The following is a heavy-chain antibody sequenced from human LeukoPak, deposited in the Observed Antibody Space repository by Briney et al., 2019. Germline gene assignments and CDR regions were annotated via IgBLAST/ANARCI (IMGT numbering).Heavy chain of an antibody. Sequence: PGGSLRLSCAASGFTLRTFAMAWVREAPGKGLQWVSSIDGSGDSTYYADSVKGRFTISRDNSKNTLYLQMNRLRAGDTAVYYCAKVIDTSIAVASADFDYWGQGNLVTVSS. CDR2: IDGSGDST. J-gene: IGHJ4*02. CDR1: GFTLRTFA. V-gene: IGHV3-23*01. CDR3: AKVIDTSIAVASADFDY. D-gene: IGHD6-19*01.